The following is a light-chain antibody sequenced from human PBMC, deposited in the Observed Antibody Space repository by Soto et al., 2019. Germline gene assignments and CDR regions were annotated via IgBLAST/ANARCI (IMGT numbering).Light chain of an antibody. CDR3: QQYNNWPIT. CDR1: QSVRSN. Sequence: EIVLTQSPATLSLSPGERATLSCRASQSVRSNFLAWYQQKPGQAPRLLIYGASTRATGIPARFSGSGSGTEFTLTISSLQSEDFAVYYCQQYNNWPITFGQGTRLEI. V-gene: IGKV3-15*01. CDR2: GAS. J-gene: IGKJ5*01.